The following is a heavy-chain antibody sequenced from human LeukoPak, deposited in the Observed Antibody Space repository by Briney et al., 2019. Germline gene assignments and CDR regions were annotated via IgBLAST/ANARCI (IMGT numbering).Heavy chain of an antibody. Sequence: PGGSLRLSCGASAVTFSGYSMNWVRRAPGKGLEWISYISANSSIIHYADSVKGRFTISRDNAKRSLYLQMSSLRAEDTAVYYCAKDDPSYYDILTGPFDYWGQGTLVTVSS. V-gene: IGHV3-48*01. CDR2: ISANSSII. CDR3: AKDDPSYYDILTGPFDY. J-gene: IGHJ4*02. D-gene: IGHD3-9*01. CDR1: AVTFSGYS.